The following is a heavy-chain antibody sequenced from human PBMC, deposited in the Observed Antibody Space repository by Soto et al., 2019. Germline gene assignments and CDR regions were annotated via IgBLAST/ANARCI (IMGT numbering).Heavy chain of an antibody. V-gene: IGHV1-18*01. CDR2: ISAYNGNT. J-gene: IGHJ6*02. D-gene: IGHD3-16*02. Sequence: ASVKVSCTASGYTFTSYGISWVRQAPGQGLEWMGWISAYNGNTNYAQKLQGRVTMTTDTSTSTAYMELRSLRSDDTAVYYCARASLGELSLSYYYYGMDVWGQGTTVTVSS. CDR1: GYTFTSYG. CDR3: ARASLGELSLSYYYYGMDV.